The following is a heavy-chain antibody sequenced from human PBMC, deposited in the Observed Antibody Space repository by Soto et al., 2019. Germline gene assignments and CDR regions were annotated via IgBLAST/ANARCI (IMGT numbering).Heavy chain of an antibody. Sequence: SETLSLTCAVYGGSFSAYYWSWIRQSPGKGLEWIGEIHHSGSTNYKPSLKSRVTLSVDMSKNQFSLTLSSMTAADTAVYYCARGGDWRLDSWGQGTLVTVSS. V-gene: IGHV4-34*01. CDR2: IHHSGST. CDR3: ARGGDWRLDS. D-gene: IGHD1-1*01. CDR1: GGSFSAYY. J-gene: IGHJ4*02.